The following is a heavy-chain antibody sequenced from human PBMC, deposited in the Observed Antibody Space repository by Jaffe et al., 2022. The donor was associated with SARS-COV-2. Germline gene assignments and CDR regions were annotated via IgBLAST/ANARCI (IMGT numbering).Heavy chain of an antibody. CDR2: IYYSGST. V-gene: IGHV4-39*01. D-gene: IGHD4-17*01. Sequence: QLQLQESGPGLVKPSETLSLTCTVSGGSISSSSYYWGWIRQPPGKGLEWIGSIYYSGSTYYNPSLKSRVTISVDTSKNQFSLRLSSVTAADTAVYYCARHGNGIYGDYVYYYYGMDVWGQGTTVTVSS. J-gene: IGHJ6*02. CDR3: ARHGNGIYGDYVYYYYGMDV. CDR1: GGSISSSSYY.